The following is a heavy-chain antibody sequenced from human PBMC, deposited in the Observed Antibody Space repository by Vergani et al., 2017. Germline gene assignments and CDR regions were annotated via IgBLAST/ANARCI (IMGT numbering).Heavy chain of an antibody. CDR3: ARVITLVGATRDWYFDL. D-gene: IGHD1-26*01. V-gene: IGHV4-30-4*01. J-gene: IGHJ2*01. CDR1: GGPISSGDYY. CDR2: IYYSGST. Sequence: QVQLQESGPGLVKPSQTLSLTCTVSGGPISSGDYYWSWIRQPPGKGLEWIGYIYYSGSTYYNPSLKSRVTISVDTSKNQFSLKLSSVTAADTAVYYCARVITLVGATRDWYFDLWGRGTLVTVSS.